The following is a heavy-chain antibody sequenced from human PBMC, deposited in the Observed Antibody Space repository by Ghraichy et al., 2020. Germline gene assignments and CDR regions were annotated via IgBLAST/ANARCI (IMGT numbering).Heavy chain of an antibody. J-gene: IGHJ6*02. CDR2: IRTNIYGGTT. V-gene: IGHV3-49*03. CDR3: TRTSPDVCFRDIVPSGGLDV. Sequence: GGSLRLSCTTSGFIFGDYAMRWFRQAPGKGLECVGFIRTNIYGGTTEYAASVKGRFTISRDDSKSIAYLQMISLKTEDTAVYYCTRTSPDVCFRDIVPSGGLDVWGQGTTVTVSS. D-gene: IGHD2-8*01. CDR1: GFIFGDYA.